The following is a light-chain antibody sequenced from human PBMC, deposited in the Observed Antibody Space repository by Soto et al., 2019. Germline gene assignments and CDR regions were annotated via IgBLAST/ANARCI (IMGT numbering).Light chain of an antibody. V-gene: IGKV3D-20*01. CDR3: QEYDNSAPLS. CDR2: DGS. J-gene: IGKJ4*01. CDR1: QSVRSSY. Sequence: EIVLTQSPATLSLSPGDRATLSCGASQSVRSSYVAWYQQKAGLAPRLLIYDGSSRASGIPDRFSGSGSGTDFTLTIGRPEPEDFAVYYCQEYDNSAPLSFGGGTKVEMK.